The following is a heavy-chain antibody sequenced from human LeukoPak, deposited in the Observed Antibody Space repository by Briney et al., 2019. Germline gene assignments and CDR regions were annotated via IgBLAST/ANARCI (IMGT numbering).Heavy chain of an antibody. CDR3: ARDVRPDY. CDR1: GFTFSSYW. J-gene: IGHJ4*02. D-gene: IGHD6-6*01. V-gene: IGHV3-7*04. CDR2: IKQDGTEK. Sequence: PGGSLRLSCAASGFTFSSYWMSWVRQAPGEGLEWVANIKQDGTEKYYMDSVKGRFSISRDNAKNSLYLQMNALRAEDTAAYYCARDVRPDYWGQGTLVTVST.